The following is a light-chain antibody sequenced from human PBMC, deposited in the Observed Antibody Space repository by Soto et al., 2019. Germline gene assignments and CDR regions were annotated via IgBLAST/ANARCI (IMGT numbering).Light chain of an antibody. Sequence: FQMTQSLSTLSASVGDRVSITCRASQTIFSWLAWYQQKPGKAPKLLIYKASRLEGGVPSRFSSTGSGTEFTLTISGLQPDDFATYYCQQYNSYPYSFGQGTKVEIK. J-gene: IGKJ2*03. CDR3: QQYNSYPYS. CDR1: QTIFSW. V-gene: IGKV1-5*03. CDR2: KAS.